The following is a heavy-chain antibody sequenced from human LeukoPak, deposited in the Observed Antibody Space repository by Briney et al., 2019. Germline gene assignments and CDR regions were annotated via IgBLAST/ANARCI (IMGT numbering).Heavy chain of an antibody. Sequence: SETLSLTCTVSGGSISSYYWSWIRQPPGKGLEWIGYIYYSGSTNYNPSLKSRVTISVDTSKNQFSLKLSSVTAAGTAVYYCARKTFVGGIDYWGQGTLVTISS. V-gene: IGHV4-59*08. CDR3: ARKTFVGGIDY. CDR2: IYYSGST. CDR1: GGSISSYY. D-gene: IGHD1-26*01. J-gene: IGHJ4*02.